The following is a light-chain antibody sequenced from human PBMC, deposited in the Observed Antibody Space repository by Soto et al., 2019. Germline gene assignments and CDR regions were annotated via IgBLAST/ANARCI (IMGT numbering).Light chain of an antibody. CDR3: SSYTRSSTRV. CDR2: EVS. V-gene: IGLV2-14*01. J-gene: IGLJ2*01. Sequence: QSALTQPASVSGSPGQSITISCTGTSSDVGGHNYVSWYQQHPGKAPKLMIYEVSNRPSGVSNRFSGSKSGNTASLTISGLQAEDEADYYCSSYTRSSTRVFGGGTKVTVL. CDR1: SSDVGGHNY.